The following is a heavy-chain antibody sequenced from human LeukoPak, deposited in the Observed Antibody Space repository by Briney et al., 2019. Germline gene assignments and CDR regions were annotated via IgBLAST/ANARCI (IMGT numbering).Heavy chain of an antibody. J-gene: IGHJ4*02. D-gene: IGHD2-8*01. CDR3: ARLGFYYHLDY. V-gene: IGHV1-69*05. CDR2: IIPSLGAA. Sequence: ASVKVSCKTYGGSFTSFAISWVRQAPGQGLEWMGGIIPSLGAANYAQKFQGRVTITTDEFPSTAYMELTNLRSEDTAVYYCARLGFYYHLDYWGQGTLVTVSS. CDR1: GGSFTSFA.